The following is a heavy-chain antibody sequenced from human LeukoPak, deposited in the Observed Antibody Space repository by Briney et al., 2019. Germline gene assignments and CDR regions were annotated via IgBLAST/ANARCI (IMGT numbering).Heavy chain of an antibody. CDR2: IRYDGSNK. V-gene: IGHV3-30*02. J-gene: IGHJ3*02. Sequence: GGSLRLSCAASGFTFRSHGMHWVRQAPGKRLEWVAFIRYDGSNKYYADSVKGRFTISRDNSKNTLYLQMNSLRAEDTAVYYCAKVLYDILSGHRQPRDVFDIWGQGTMVTVSS. CDR1: GFTFRSHG. CDR3: AKVLYDILSGHRQPRDVFDI. D-gene: IGHD3-9*01.